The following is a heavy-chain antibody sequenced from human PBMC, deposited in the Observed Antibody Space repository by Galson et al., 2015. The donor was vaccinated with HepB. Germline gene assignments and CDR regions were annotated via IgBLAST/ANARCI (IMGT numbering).Heavy chain of an antibody. CDR3: ARGRRGYYGMDV. CDR2: INHSGST. Sequence: TLSLTCAVYGGSFSGYYWSWIRQPPGKGLEWIGEINHSGSTNYNPSLKSRVTISVDTSKNQFSLKLSSVTAADTAVYYCARGRRGYYGMDVRGQGTTVTVSS. V-gene: IGHV4-34*01. CDR1: GGSFSGYY. J-gene: IGHJ6*02.